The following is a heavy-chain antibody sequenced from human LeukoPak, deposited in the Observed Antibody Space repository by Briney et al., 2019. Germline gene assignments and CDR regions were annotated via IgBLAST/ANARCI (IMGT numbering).Heavy chain of an antibody. V-gene: IGHV3-49*03. CDR1: GFTFGDYA. CDR2: IRSKAYGGTA. Sequence: GRSLRLSCTASGFTFGDYAMSWFRQAPGKGLEWVGFIRSKAYGGTAEYAASVKGRFTISRDDSKSIAYLQMNSLKTEDTAVYYCTVRSQPPRKVVGYYFDYWGQGTLVTVSS. D-gene: IGHD3-22*01. CDR3: TVRSQPPRKVVGYYFDY. J-gene: IGHJ4*02.